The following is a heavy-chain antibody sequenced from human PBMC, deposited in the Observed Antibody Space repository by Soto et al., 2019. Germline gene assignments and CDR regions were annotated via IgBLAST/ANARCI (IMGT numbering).Heavy chain of an antibody. CDR3: APHSYAHLLWSDNWFDP. Sequence: QVQLVQSGAEVKKPGSSVKVSCKASEGTFSSYAISWVRQAPGQGLEWMGGIIPIFGTANYAQKFQGRVTITADEATSTAYMELSSLRSEDTAVYYCAPHSYAHLLWSDNWFDPWGEGTLVTVSS. V-gene: IGHV1-69*12. CDR1: EGTFSSYA. J-gene: IGHJ5*02. CDR2: IIPIFGTA. D-gene: IGHD5-18*01.